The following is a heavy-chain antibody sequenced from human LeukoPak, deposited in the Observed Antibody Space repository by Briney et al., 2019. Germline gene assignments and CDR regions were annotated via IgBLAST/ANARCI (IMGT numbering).Heavy chain of an antibody. J-gene: IGHJ6*02. CDR2: IIAYNGNT. V-gene: IGHV1-18*01. D-gene: IGHD1-26*01. CDR3: ARDLVRGRRKWENNGMDV. CDR1: GYTFTNYG. Sequence: ASVKVSCEASGYTFTNYGISWVRQAPGQGLEWMGYIIAYNGNTNYAQNFQGRVTMTTDTSTSTAYMELRSLRSDDTAVYYCARDLVRGRRKWENNGMDVWGQGTRVTVSS.